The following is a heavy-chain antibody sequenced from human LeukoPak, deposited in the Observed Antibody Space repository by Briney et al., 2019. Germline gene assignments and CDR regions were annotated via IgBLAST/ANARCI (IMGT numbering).Heavy chain of an antibody. D-gene: IGHD3-9*01. CDR2: INAGNGNT. J-gene: IGHJ4*02. CDR1: GYTFTSYA. CDR3: ARDRYDILTGLWTGFDY. Sequence: ASVKVSCKASGYTFTSYAMHWVRQAPGQRLEWMGWINAGNGNTKYSQKFPGRVTITRDTSASTAYMELSSLRSEDTAVYYCARDRYDILTGLWTGFDYWGQGTLVTVSS. V-gene: IGHV1-3*01.